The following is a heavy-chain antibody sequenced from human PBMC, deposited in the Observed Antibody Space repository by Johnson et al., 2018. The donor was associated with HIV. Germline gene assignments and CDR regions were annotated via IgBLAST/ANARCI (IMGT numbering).Heavy chain of an antibody. Sequence: QVQLVESGGGLVQPGGSLRLSCAASGFTFSSYAMSWVRQAPGKGLEWVAVISNDGSNKYYADSVKGRFTISREHSKSTLNLQMNNLRAEDTAVYYCASDTDDFWSGAGAFDIWGQGTMVTVSS. CDR1: GFTFSSYA. J-gene: IGHJ3*02. V-gene: IGHV3-30*03. CDR3: ASDTDDFWSGAGAFDI. CDR2: ISNDGSNK. D-gene: IGHD3-3*01.